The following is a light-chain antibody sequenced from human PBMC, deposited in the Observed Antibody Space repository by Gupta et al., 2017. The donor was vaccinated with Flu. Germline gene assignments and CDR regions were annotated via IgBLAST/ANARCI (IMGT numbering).Light chain of an antibody. Sequence: SSKIGAGYNVPWYQQLPGPAPKLLILVNRNRPSGVPARFAGSKSCTSASLAITGLQAEDVADYYCQSYDSSLSGYVFGTGTKVTVL. CDR1: SSKIGAGYN. CDR2: VNR. J-gene: IGLJ1*01. V-gene: IGLV1-40*01. CDR3: QSYDSSLSGYV.